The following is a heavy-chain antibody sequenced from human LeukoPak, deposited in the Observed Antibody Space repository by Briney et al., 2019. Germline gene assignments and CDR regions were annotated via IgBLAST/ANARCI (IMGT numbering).Heavy chain of an antibody. CDR2: IYHSGST. V-gene: IGHV4-38-2*02. CDR3: ARGNYGAVEYMDV. Sequence: SETLSLTCTVSGYSISSGYYWGWIRQPPGKGLEWIGSIYHSGSTNYNSSLKSRVTISVDTSKNQFSLKLSSVTAADTAVYYCARGNYGAVEYMDVWGKGTTVTVSS. CDR1: GYSISSGYY. D-gene: IGHD4-17*01. J-gene: IGHJ6*03.